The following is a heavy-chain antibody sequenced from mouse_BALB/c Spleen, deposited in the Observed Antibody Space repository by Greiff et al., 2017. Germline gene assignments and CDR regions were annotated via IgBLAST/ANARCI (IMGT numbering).Heavy chain of an antibody. D-gene: IGHD2-4*01. CDR2: ISSGSSTI. Sequence: EVQLVESGGGLVQPGGSRKLSCAASGFTFSSFGMHWVRQAPEKGLEWVAYISSGSSTIYYADTVKGRFTISRDNPKNTLFLQMTSLRSEDTAMYYCAKGRYDYDDAMDYWGQGTSVTVSS. CDR1: GFTFSSFG. J-gene: IGHJ4*01. CDR3: AKGRYDYDDAMDY. V-gene: IGHV5-17*02.